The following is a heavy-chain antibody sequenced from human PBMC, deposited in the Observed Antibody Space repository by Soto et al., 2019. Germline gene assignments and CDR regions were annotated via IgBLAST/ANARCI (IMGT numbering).Heavy chain of an antibody. CDR1: GGSISSSNW. CDR3: GTVVGGSGGPMFDWFVP. V-gene: IGHV4-4*02. Sequence: SETLSLTCAVSGGSISSSNWWSWVRQPPGKGLERIGEIYHSGSTNYNPSLKSRVTISVDKSKNQFSLKLSSVTAAHTAVYYCGTVVGGSGGPMFDWFVPGGQGTLVTVSS. D-gene: IGHD2-15*01. CDR2: IYHSGST. J-gene: IGHJ5*02.